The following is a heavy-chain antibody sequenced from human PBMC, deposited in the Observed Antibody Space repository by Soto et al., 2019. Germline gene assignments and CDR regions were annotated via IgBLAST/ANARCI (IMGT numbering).Heavy chain of an antibody. CDR1: GGTFSSYA. J-gene: IGHJ4*02. D-gene: IGHD3-22*01. V-gene: IGHV1-69*01. CDR3: AREVYYYDSSGYPTNSCFAY. Sequence: QVQLVQSGAEVKKPGSSVKVSCKASGGTFSSYAISWVRQAPGQGLEWMGGIIPIFGTANYAQKFQGRVTITADESTSTAYMELSSLRSEDTAVYYCAREVYYYDSSGYPTNSCFAYWGQGTLVTDSS. CDR2: IIPIFGTA.